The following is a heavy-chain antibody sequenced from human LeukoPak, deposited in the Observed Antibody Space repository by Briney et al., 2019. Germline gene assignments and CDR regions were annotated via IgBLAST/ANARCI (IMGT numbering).Heavy chain of an antibody. CDR2: IKQDGSEK. D-gene: IGHD6-13*01. CDR3: ARDPYSSSWSYGMDV. Sequence: GGSLRLSCAASGFTFSYYVMSWVRQTPEKGLEWVANIKQDGSEKVYVDSVKGRFTISRDNAKGSLYLQMNSLRAEDTAVYYCARDPYSSSWSYGMDVWGQGTAVTVSS. V-gene: IGHV3-7*05. CDR1: GFTFSYYV. J-gene: IGHJ6*02.